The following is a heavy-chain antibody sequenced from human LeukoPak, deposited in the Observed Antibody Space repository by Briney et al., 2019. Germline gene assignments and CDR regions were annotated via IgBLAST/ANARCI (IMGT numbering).Heavy chain of an antibody. Sequence: PSETLSLTCSVSGGSISGYYCSWIRQPPGKGLEWIGYIYTTGTTNYNPSLKSRLSMSLDTSKNQFSLSLSSVTAADTAVYYCARHAKSGTFEPQLDWGQGILVTVSS. D-gene: IGHD2-2*01. CDR1: GGSISGYY. CDR2: IYTTGTT. V-gene: IGHV4-4*09. CDR3: ARHAKSGTFEPQLD. J-gene: IGHJ4*02.